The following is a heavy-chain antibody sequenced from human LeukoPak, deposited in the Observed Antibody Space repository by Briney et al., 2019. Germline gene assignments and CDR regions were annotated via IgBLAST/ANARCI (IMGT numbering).Heavy chain of an antibody. CDR3: ARVPFSSSLDFYYYYYMDV. CDR2: ISACNGNT. V-gene: IGHV1-18*01. J-gene: IGHJ6*03. Sequence: ASVKVSCKASGYTFTSYGISWVRQAPGQGLEWMGWISACNGNTNYAQKLQGRVTMTTDTSTSTAYMELRSLRSDDAAVYYCARVPFSSSLDFYYYYYMDVWGKGTTVTVSS. D-gene: IGHD6-6*01. CDR1: GYTFTSYG.